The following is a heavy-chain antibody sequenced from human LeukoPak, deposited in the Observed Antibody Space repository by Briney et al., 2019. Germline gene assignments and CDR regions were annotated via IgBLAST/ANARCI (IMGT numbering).Heavy chain of an antibody. J-gene: IGHJ4*02. CDR1: GGSISSGSYY. D-gene: IGHD4-17*01. V-gene: IGHV4-61*02. CDR2: IYTSGST. Sequence: SETLSLTCTVSGGSISSGSYYWSWIRQPAGQGLEWIGRIYTSGSTNYNPSLKSRVTISVDTSKNQFSLKLSSVTAADTAVYYCARDRNGDYRFDYWGQGTLVTVSS. CDR3: ARDRNGDYRFDY.